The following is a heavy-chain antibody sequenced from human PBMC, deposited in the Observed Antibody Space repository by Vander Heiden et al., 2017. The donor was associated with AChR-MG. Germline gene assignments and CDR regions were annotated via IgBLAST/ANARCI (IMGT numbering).Heavy chain of an antibody. CDR3: AHSTAPLLRNYYYGMDV. Sequence: QITLKESGPTLVKPTQTLTLTCTFSGFSLSTSGVGVGWIRQPPGKALEWLALIYWDDDKRYSPSLKSRLTITKDTSKNQVVLTMTNMDPVDTATYYCAHSTAPLLRNYYYGMDVWGQGTTVTVSS. CDR1: GFSLSTSGVG. D-gene: IGHD2-15*01. V-gene: IGHV2-5*02. CDR2: IYWDDDK. J-gene: IGHJ6*02.